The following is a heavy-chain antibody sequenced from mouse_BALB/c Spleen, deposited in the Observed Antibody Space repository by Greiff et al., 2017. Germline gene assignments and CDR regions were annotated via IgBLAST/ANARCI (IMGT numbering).Heavy chain of an antibody. CDR3: ARDDYGYAMDY. CDR2: IWAGGST. Sequence: VKLVESGPGLVAPSQSLSITCTVSGFSLTSYGVHWVRQPPGKGLEWLGVIWAGGSTNYNSALMSRLSISKDNSTSQVFLKMNSLQTDDTAMYYCARDDYGYAMDYWGQGTSVTVSS. CDR1: GFSLTSYG. V-gene: IGHV2-9*02. D-gene: IGHD1-1*01. J-gene: IGHJ4*01.